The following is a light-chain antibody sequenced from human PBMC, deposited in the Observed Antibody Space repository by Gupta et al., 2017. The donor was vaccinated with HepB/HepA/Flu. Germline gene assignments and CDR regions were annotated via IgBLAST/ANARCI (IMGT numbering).Light chain of an antibody. CDR1: HIASRS. CDR2: DNR. J-gene: IGLJ2*01. Sequence: SVLTQPSSVPVAPAAMASIPCGGNHIASRSVHWYQQRPGQAPVLVVYDNRSRPSGIPERISGVNSGSAATLTITRVEAGDEADYYCQVWDSSRDHVVFGGGTKLTVL. CDR3: QVWDSSRDHVV. V-gene: IGLV3-21*02.